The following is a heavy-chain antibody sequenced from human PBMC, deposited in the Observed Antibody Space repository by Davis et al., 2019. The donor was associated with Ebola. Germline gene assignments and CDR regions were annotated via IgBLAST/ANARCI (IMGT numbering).Heavy chain of an antibody. J-gene: IGHJ6*02. CDR3: ARTYDLDYYYYYYGMDV. Sequence: ASVKVSCKASGYTFTGYYMHWVRQAPGQGLEWMGWINPNSGGTNYAQKFQGRVTMTRDTSISTAYMELSRLRSDDTAVYYCARTYDLDYYYYYYGMDVWGQGTTVTVSS. CDR1: GYTFTGYY. V-gene: IGHV1-2*02. CDR2: INPNSGGT. D-gene: IGHD3-3*01.